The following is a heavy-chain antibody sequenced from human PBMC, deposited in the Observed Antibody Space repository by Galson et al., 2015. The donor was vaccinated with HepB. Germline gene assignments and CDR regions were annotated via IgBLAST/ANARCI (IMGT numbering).Heavy chain of an antibody. CDR3: ASDFSGYDGGFDY. CDR2: INPSGGST. J-gene: IGHJ4*02. Sequence: SVKVSCKASGYTFTSYYMHWVRQAPGQGLEWMGIINPSGGSTSYAQKFQGRVTMTRDTSTSTVYMELSSLRSEDAAVYYCASDFSGYDGGFDYWGQGTLVTVSS. V-gene: IGHV1-46*03. D-gene: IGHD5-12*01. CDR1: GYTFTSYY.